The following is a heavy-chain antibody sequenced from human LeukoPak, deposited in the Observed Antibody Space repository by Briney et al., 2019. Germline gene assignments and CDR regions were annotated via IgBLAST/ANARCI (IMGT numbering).Heavy chain of an antibody. J-gene: IGHJ4*02. Sequence: SETLSLTSAVYGGSFSGYYWSWIRQPPGKGLEWIGEINHSGSTNYNPSLKSRVTVSVDTSKNQFSLKLSSVTSADTAVYYCARGIAAAVPFDYWGQGTLVTVSS. V-gene: IGHV4-34*01. CDR3: ARGIAAAVPFDY. CDR1: GGSFSGYY. D-gene: IGHD6-13*01. CDR2: INHSGST.